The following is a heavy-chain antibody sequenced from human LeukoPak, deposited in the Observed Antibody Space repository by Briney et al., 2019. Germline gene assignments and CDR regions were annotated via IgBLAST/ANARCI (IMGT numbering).Heavy chain of an antibody. J-gene: IGHJ5*02. D-gene: IGHD6-13*01. CDR3: ARLEIAAAGTPGCFDP. V-gene: IGHV3-30*04. Sequence: PGGSLRLSCAASGFTFSSYAMHWVRQAPGKGLEWVAVISYDGSNKYYADSVKGRFTISRDNSKNTLYLQMNSLRAEDTAVYYCARLEIAAAGTPGCFDPWGQGTLVTVSS. CDR1: GFTFSSYA. CDR2: ISYDGSNK.